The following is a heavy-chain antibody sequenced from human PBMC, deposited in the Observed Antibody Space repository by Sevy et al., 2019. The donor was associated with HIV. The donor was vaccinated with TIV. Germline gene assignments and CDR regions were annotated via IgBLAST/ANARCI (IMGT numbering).Heavy chain of an antibody. Sequence: SETLSLTCTVSGGSVSSSLYSWGWVRQSPGKGLEWIGSIYAYSGRTFYNPSVKSRVTISVDTPNNQFSLKLTSVTAEDTAVYYCARKGNGYNQYFFDYWGQGTLVTVSS. CDR1: GGSVSSSLYS. D-gene: IGHD5-12*01. V-gene: IGHV4-39*01. CDR3: ARKGNGYNQYFFDY. CDR2: IYAYSGRT. J-gene: IGHJ4*02.